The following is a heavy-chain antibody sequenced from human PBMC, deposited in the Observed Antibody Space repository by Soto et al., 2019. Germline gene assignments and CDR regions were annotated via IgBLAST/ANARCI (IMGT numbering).Heavy chain of an antibody. V-gene: IGHV3-7*05. CDR1: GFTFSSYW. Sequence: EVQLVESGGGLVQPGGSLRLYCTASGFTFSSYWMNWVRQAPGKGLEWVGNIKEDGSEKFYVDSVKGRFTISRDNAKNSLYLDMNSLRVEDTAIYFCARDFGGPWGQGTLVTVSS. J-gene: IGHJ5*02. CDR3: ARDFGGP. D-gene: IGHD1-26*01. CDR2: IKEDGSEK.